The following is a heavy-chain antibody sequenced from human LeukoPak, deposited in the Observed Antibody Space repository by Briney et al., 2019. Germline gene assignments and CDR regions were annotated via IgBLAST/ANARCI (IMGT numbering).Heavy chain of an antibody. V-gene: IGHV3-66*01. CDR3: ARGQLYSNYARWFDP. Sequence: PGGSLRLPCAASGFTVSSNYMSWVRQAPGKGLEWVSVIYSGGSTYYADSVKGRFTISRDNSKNTLYLQMNSLRAEDTAVYYCARGQLYSNYARWFDPWGQGTLVTVSS. CDR1: GFTVSSNY. D-gene: IGHD4-4*01. CDR2: IYSGGST. J-gene: IGHJ5*02.